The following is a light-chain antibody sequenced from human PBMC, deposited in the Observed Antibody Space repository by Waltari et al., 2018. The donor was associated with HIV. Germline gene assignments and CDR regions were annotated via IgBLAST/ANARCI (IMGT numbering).Light chain of an antibody. J-gene: IGKJ5*01. V-gene: IGKV3-11*01. Sequence: EIVLTPSPATLSLSPGERATLSCRASQSVASYLGWYQQKPGQAPRLLIYEASHRATGIPARFSGSGSGTDFTLTISSLVPEDFAVYYCQQRDNGITFGQGTRLEIK. CDR3: QQRDNGIT. CDR2: EAS. CDR1: QSVASY.